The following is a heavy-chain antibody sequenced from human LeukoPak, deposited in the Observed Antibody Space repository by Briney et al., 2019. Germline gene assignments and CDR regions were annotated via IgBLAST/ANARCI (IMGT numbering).Heavy chain of an antibody. CDR3: ASRVVLGLDYMDV. D-gene: IGHD2-15*01. J-gene: IGHJ6*03. CDR1: GGSISSYY. Sequence: SETLSLTCTVSGGSISSYYWSWIRQPPGKGLEWIGYIYYSGSTNYNPSLKSRVTISVDTSKNQFSLKLSSVTAADTAVYYCASRVVLGLDYMDVWGKGTTVTVSS. V-gene: IGHV4-59*08. CDR2: IYYSGST.